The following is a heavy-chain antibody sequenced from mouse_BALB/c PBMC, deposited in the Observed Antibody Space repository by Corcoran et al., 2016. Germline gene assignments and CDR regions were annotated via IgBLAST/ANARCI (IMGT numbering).Heavy chain of an antibody. Sequence: QIQLVQSGPELKKPGETVRISCKASGYTFTYYGMNWVKQAPGKGLKWMGWINTYTGEPTYADDLKGRFAFSLDTSASTAYLQINNLKNEDMATYFCARSEGGYYNYFDYWGQGTTLTVSS. J-gene: IGHJ2*01. V-gene: IGHV9-1*02. CDR3: ARSEGGYYNYFDY. D-gene: IGHD2-3*01. CDR2: INTYTGEP. CDR1: GYTFTYYG.